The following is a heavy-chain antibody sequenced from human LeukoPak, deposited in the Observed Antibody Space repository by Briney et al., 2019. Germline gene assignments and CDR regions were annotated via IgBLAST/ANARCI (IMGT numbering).Heavy chain of an antibody. D-gene: IGHD3-3*01. CDR3: ARSSGVVIHNWFDP. CDR1: GGSIRGSSYY. V-gene: IGHV4-39*01. Sequence: PSETLSLTCTVSGGSIRGSSYYWVWIRQPLGKGLEWIGTIYYSGSTYYNPSLKSRVTISADTSKNQLSLKVRSVTAADTAVYYCARSSGVVIHNWFDPWGQGTLVTVSS. CDR2: IYYSGST. J-gene: IGHJ5*02.